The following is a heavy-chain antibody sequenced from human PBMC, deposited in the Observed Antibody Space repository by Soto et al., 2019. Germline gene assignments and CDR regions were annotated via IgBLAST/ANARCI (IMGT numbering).Heavy chain of an antibody. CDR2: IYYSGST. V-gene: IGHV4-59*08. Sequence: SETLSLTCTVSGGSISSYYWSWIRQPPGKGLEWIGYIYYSGSTNYNPSLKSRVTISVDTSKNQFSLKLSSVTAADTAVYYCARIRLYGSGSYYNWFDPWGQGTLVTVSS. D-gene: IGHD3-10*01. CDR1: GGSISSYY. CDR3: ARIRLYGSGSYYNWFDP. J-gene: IGHJ5*02.